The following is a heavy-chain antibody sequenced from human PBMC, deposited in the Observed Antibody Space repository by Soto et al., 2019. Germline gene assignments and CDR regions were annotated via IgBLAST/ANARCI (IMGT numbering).Heavy chain of an antibody. J-gene: IGHJ4*01. Sequence: SVKVTCKASGDTFSFYSINWVRQAPGLGLEWMGRVNPILSMSNYAQRFQGRVTMTADKSTSTAYMELSGLRSEDTAMYYCATSYGSGYRAFDYWG. D-gene: IGHD3-10*01. CDR1: GDTFSFYS. V-gene: IGHV1-69*02. CDR3: ATSYGSGYRAFDY. CDR2: VNPILSMS.